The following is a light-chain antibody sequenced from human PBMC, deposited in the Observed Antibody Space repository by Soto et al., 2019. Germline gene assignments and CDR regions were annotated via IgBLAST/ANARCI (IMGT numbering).Light chain of an antibody. Sequence: DRGITERTSALAGKRVDLGSIRIKKRQTILDFANNLNYLAWYQQKPGQPPTLXXYWASTRESGVPDRFSGSGCGTEFTLIISSLQSEDFAVYYCQQYSKWPPITFGQGTRLEIK. V-gene: IGKV4-1*01. J-gene: IGKJ5*01. CDR3: QQYSKWPPIT. CDR2: WAS. CDR1: QTILDFANNLNY.